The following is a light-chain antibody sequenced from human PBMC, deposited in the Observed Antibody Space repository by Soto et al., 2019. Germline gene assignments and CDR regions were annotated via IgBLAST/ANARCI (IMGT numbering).Light chain of an antibody. CDR2: YDT. J-gene: IGLJ3*02. CDR3: QVWDTGSDHVV. Sequence: SYELTQPPSVSVAPGKTARITCGGNNIGSKSVHWYQQRAGQAPVLVIYYDTDRPSGIPERISGSNSGNTATLTISRVEAGDEADYYCQVWDTGSDHVVFGGGTKVTVL. V-gene: IGLV3-21*04. CDR1: NIGSKS.